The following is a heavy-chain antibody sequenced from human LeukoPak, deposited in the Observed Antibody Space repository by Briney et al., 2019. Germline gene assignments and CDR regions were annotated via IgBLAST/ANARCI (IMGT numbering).Heavy chain of an antibody. CDR1: GYSFTSYW. D-gene: IGHD6-6*01. CDR2: IYPGDSDT. CDR3: ARAREEYSSSGYCYYYGMDV. J-gene: IGHJ6*02. V-gene: IGHV5-51*01. Sequence: GESLKISCKGSGYSFTSYWIGWVRQMPGKGLEWMGIIYPGDSDTRYSPSFQGQVTISADKSISTAYLQWSSLKASDTAMYYCARAREEYSSSGYCYYYGMDVWGQGTTVTVSS.